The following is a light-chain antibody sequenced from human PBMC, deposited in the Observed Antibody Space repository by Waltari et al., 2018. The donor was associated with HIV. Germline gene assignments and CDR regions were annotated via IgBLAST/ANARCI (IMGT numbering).Light chain of an antibody. Sequence: ELVLTQSPVTLSLSPGERATLSCRARQCISKRFLGWYQQRPGQAPRLLICSASGRTGGTPYRVSGTGSGKDFTLTSNRLESEDFAVECCQHSGSSPGVTFGGGTKVDIK. V-gene: IGKV3-20*01. CDR1: QCISKRF. CDR2: SAS. CDR3: QHSGSSPGVT. J-gene: IGKJ4*01.